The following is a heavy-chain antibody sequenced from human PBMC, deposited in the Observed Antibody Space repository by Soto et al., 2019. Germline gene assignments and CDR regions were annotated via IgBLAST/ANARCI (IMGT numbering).Heavy chain of an antibody. D-gene: IGHD4-17*01. J-gene: IGHJ4*02. CDR1: GFTFSSYA. CDR3: AKDGVDYGDYIMGFDY. Sequence: GGSLRLSCAASGFTFSSYAMSWVRQAPGKGLEWVSAISGSGGSTYYADSVKGRFTISRDNSKNTLYLQMNSLRAEDTAVYYCAKDGVDYGDYIMGFDYWGQGTLVTVSS. V-gene: IGHV3-23*01. CDR2: ISGSGGST.